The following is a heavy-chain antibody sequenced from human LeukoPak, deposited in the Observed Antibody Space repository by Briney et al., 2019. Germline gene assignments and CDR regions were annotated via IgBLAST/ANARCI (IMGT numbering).Heavy chain of an antibody. J-gene: IGHJ5*02. V-gene: IGHV3-11*04. CDR3: ARDGWELTGNWFDP. CDR1: GFTFSDYY. CDR2: ISSSGSTI. D-gene: IGHD1-26*01. Sequence: GGSLRLSCAASGFTFSDYYVSWIRQAPGKGLEWVSYISSSGSTIYYADSVKGRFTISRDNAKNSLYLQMNSLRAEDTAVYYCARDGWELTGNWFDPWGQGTLLTVSS.